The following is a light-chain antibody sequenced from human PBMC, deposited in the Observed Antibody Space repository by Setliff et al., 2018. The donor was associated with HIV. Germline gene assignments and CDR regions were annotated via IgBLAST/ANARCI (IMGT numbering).Light chain of an antibody. CDR1: SSDVGGYRY. V-gene: IGLV2-14*01. CDR3: SSYAISNTLP. J-gene: IGLJ1*01. CDR2: EVR. Sequence: QSALAQPASVSGSPGQSITISCTGTSSDVGGYRYVSWYQQHPGKAPKLIIYEVRNRPSGVSNRFSGSKSGNTASLTISGLQAEGEADYYCSSYAISNTLPFGTGTKVTVL.